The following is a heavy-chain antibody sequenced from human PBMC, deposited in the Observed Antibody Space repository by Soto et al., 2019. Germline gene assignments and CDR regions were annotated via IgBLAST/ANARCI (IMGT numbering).Heavy chain of an antibody. D-gene: IGHD1-26*01. CDR3: ARQGSWPYYYYGLDV. V-gene: IGHV1-18*01. J-gene: IGHJ6*02. CDR1: GYTFTTSG. Sequence: QVQLVQSGPEVRKPGASVKVSCEASGYTFTTSGISWVRQVPGQGLEWMGWISTYNGDTNSAQNFQGRVLITAESSPXTAYMELMSLKSDDTAVYYCARQGSWPYYYYGLDVWGQGTTVTVSS. CDR2: ISTYNGDT.